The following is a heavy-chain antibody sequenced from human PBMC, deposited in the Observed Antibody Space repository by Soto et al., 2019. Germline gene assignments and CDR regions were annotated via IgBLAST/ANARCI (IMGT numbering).Heavy chain of an antibody. V-gene: IGHV3-30*18. CDR1: GFTFSSYD. J-gene: IGHJ5*02. Sequence: GGSLRLSCAASGFTFSSYDIHWVRQAPGKGLEWVALISYDGSNKYYADSVKGRFTISRDNSDNTLYMQMNSLRAEDTGVYYCAKDLRPFAVRGVPDHWGQGTLVTVSS. D-gene: IGHD3-10*01. CDR3: AKDLRPFAVRGVPDH. CDR2: ISYDGSNK.